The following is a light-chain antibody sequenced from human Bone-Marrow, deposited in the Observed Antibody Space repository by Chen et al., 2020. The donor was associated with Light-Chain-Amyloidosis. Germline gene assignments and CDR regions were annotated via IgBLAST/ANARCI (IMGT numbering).Light chain of an antibody. CDR1: QSLLHSNGYNY. CDR3: MQALQTPFT. V-gene: IGKV2-28*01. J-gene: IGKJ3*01. CDR2: LGS. Sequence: DIVMTQSPLSLPVTPGERASISCRSSQSLLHSNGYNYLDWYLQKPGQSPQLLIYLGSNRASGVPDRFSGSGSGTDFTLKISRVEAEDVGVYYCMQALQTPFTFGPGTKVDIK.